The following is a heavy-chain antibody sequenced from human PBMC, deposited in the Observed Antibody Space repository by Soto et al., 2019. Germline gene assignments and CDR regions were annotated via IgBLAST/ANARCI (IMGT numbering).Heavy chain of an antibody. CDR1: GGAISSYY. V-gene: IGHV4-59*01. Sequence: SETLSLTCTVSGGAISSYYWSWIRQPPGKGLEWIGYIYYSGSTNYNPSLKSRVTISVDTSKNQFSLKLSSVTAADTAVYYCARSDGIAVAGNYYYGMDVWGQGTTVTVSS. CDR2: IYYSGST. D-gene: IGHD6-19*01. CDR3: ARSDGIAVAGNYYYGMDV. J-gene: IGHJ6*02.